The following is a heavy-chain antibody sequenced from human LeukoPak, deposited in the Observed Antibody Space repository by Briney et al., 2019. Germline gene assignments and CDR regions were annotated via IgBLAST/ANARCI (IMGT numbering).Heavy chain of an antibody. V-gene: IGHV1-69*13. J-gene: IGHJ3*02. CDR3: AKVVSGNWGGFDI. CDR2: IIPIFGTA. D-gene: IGHD1-1*01. CDR1: GGTFSSYA. Sequence: GASVKVSCKASGGTFSSYAISWVRQAPGQGLQWMGGIIPIFGTANYAQKFQGRVTITADESTSTAYMELSSLRAEDTAVYYCAKVVSGNWGGFDIWGQGTMVTVSS.